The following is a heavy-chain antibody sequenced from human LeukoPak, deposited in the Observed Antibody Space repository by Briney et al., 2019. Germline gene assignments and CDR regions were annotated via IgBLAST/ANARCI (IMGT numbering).Heavy chain of an antibody. J-gene: IGHJ5*02. CDR2: IKQDGSEK. V-gene: IGHV3-7*01. CDR3: ARDRGSITIFGVVNNWFDP. D-gene: IGHD3-3*01. Sequence: GGSLRLSCAASGFTFSSYWMSWVRQAPGKGLEWVANIKQDGSEKYYVDSVKGRFTISRDNAKNSLYLQMNSLRAEDTAVYYCARDRGSITIFGVVNNWFDPWGQGTLVTVSS. CDR1: GFTFSSYW.